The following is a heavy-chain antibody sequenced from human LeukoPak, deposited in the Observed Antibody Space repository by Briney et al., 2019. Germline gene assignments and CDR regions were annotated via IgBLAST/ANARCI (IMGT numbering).Heavy chain of an antibody. D-gene: IGHD3-10*01. V-gene: IGHV3-33*01. CDR1: GFTFNTYG. J-gene: IGHJ5*02. CDR3: AREITMIRGAPLGWFDP. CDR2: IWYDSNNK. Sequence: GGSLRLSCAASGFTFNTYGMHWLRQSPGKGLEWLAVIWYDSNNKYYADSVKGRFSISRDNSKNSLYLQMNSLRAEDTAVYYCAREITMIRGAPLGWFDPWGQGTPVTVSS.